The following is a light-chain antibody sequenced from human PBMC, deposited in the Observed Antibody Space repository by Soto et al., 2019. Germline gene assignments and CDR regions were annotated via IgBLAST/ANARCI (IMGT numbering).Light chain of an antibody. CDR3: QQYGSSPQT. V-gene: IGKV3-20*01. Sequence: VLTQSPGTLSLSPGERGTLSCRASQSVSSSYLAWYQQKPGQAPRLLIYGAFSRATGIPDTFSGSGSGTDLTRTISRLEPEDFAVYYCQQYGSSPQTFGQGPKVEIK. CDR1: QSVSSSY. CDR2: GAF. J-gene: IGKJ1*01.